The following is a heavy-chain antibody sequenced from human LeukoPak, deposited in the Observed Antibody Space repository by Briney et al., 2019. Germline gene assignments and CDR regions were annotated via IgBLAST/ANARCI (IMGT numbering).Heavy chain of an antibody. V-gene: IGHV3-49*04. CDR2: IRSKAYGGTT. J-gene: IGHJ3*02. CDR3: ARVEGGSYYDLLNAFDI. D-gene: IGHD1-26*01. CDR1: GFTFGDYA. Sequence: GGSLRLSCTASGFTFGDYAMSWVRQAPGKGLEWVGFIRSKAYGGTTEYAASVKGRFTISRDDSKSVAYLQMNSLKTEDTAVYYCARVEGGSYYDLLNAFDIWGQGTMVTVSS.